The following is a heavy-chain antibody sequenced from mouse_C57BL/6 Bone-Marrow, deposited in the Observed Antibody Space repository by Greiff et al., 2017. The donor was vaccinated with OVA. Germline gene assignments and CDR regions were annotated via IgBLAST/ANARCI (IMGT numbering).Heavy chain of an antibody. Sequence: EVHLVESGGDLVKPGGSLKLSCAASGFTFSSYGMSWVRQTPDQRLEWVATISSGGSYTYYPDSVKGRFTISRDNAKNTLYLQMSSQKSEDTAMYYCARQFVYAYWGQGTTLTVSS. J-gene: IGHJ2*01. CDR3: ARQFVYAY. D-gene: IGHD2-10*02. CDR1: GFTFSSYG. V-gene: IGHV5-6*01. CDR2: ISSGGSYT.